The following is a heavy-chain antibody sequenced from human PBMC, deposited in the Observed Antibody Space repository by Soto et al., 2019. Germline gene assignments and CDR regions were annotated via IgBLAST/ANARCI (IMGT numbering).Heavy chain of an antibody. Sequence: SLTCTVSGGSISSSSYYWGWIRQPPGKGLEWIGFINYRGSTNYNPSLKSRVTVSLDTSRNQFSLNPNSVTAADTAVYYCVRTAYQGGYWGQGTLVTVSS. CDR3: VRTAYQGGY. J-gene: IGHJ4*02. V-gene: IGHV4-61*05. CDR1: GGSISSSSYY. D-gene: IGHD3-16*01. CDR2: INYRGST.